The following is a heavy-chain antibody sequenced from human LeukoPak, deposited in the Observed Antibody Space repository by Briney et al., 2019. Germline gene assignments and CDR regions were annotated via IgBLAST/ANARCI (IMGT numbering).Heavy chain of an antibody. J-gene: IGHJ4*02. CDR2: IDWDDEK. CDR3: ARHSNYDYYFGN. CDR1: GFSLGTTGMR. V-gene: IGHV2-70*04. D-gene: IGHD4-11*01. Sequence: SGPTLVKPTQTLALTCTFSGFSLGTTGMRVSWIRQPPGKALEWLARIDWDDEKFYSASLKTRLTIAKDPSKNQVVLTVTNADPVDTATYYCARHSNYDYYFGNWGQGALVSVSS.